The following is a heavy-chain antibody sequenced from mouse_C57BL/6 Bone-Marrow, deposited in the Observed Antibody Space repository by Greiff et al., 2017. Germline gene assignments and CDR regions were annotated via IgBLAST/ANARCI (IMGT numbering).Heavy chain of an antibody. CDR3: AREITTVVATEVDY. D-gene: IGHD1-1*01. V-gene: IGHV1-85*01. CDR1: GSTFTSYD. J-gene: IGHJ2*01. Sequence: VQLQQSGPELVKPGASVKLSCKASGSTFTSYDINWVKQRPGQGLEWIGWIYPRDGSTKYNEQFKGKATLTVDTSSRTAYMELHSLTSEDSAVYFCAREITTVVATEVDYWGQGTTLTVSS. CDR2: IYPRDGST.